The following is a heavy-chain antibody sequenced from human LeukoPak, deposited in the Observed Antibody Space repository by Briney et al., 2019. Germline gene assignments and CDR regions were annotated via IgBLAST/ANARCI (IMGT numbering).Heavy chain of an antibody. D-gene: IGHD6-13*01. CDR2: ISSSRGYI. J-gene: IGHJ4*02. CDR1: GFTFSSYS. Sequence: PGGSLRLSCAASGFTFSSYSINWVRQAPGKGLEWVSSISSSRGYIYYADSLKGRFTISRDNAKSSLYLQMNSLRAEDTAVYYCARVITDTSSWYGSDYWGQGILVTVSS. V-gene: IGHV3-21*06. CDR3: ARVITDTSSWYGSDY.